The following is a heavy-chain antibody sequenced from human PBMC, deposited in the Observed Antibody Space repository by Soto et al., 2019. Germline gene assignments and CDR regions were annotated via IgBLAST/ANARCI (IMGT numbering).Heavy chain of an antibody. CDR3: ARRGGSSVTSTGFDY. V-gene: IGHV4-4*02. CDR1: GGSISSSNW. CDR2: IYHSGST. D-gene: IGHD2-15*01. Sequence: SETLSLTCAVSGGSISSSNWWSWVRQPPGKGLEWMGEIYHSGSTNYNPSLKSRVTISVDKSKNQFSLKLSSVTAADTAVYYCARRGGSSVTSTGFDYWGQGTLVTVSS. J-gene: IGHJ4*02.